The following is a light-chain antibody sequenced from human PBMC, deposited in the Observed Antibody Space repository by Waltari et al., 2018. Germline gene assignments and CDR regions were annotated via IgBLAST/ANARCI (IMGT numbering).Light chain of an antibody. J-gene: IGKJ5*01. CDR3: QHCDTFPIT. Sequence: DTQMTQSPSSLSASIGDRVTLTCRASQDIGIILNRYQQKPGQAPKLLIYSASNLATGVPSRFSGSGSATEFTFTITSLQPEDIATYYCQHCDTFPITFGQGTRLEIK. CDR2: SAS. V-gene: IGKV1-33*01. CDR1: QDIGII.